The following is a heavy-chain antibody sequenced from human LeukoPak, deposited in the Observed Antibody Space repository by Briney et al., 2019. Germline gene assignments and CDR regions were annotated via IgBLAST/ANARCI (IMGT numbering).Heavy chain of an antibody. CDR2: INPNSGDT. D-gene: IGHD3-22*01. J-gene: IGHJ4*02. CDR3: ARDERYDSSGYPFDY. CDR1: GGTFSSYA. Sequence: GASVKVSCKASGGTFSSYAISWVRQAPGQGLEWMGWINPNSGDTNYAQNFQGRVTMTRDTSISTAYMELSRLRSDDTAVYYCARDERYDSSGYPFDYWGQGTLVTVSS. V-gene: IGHV1-2*02.